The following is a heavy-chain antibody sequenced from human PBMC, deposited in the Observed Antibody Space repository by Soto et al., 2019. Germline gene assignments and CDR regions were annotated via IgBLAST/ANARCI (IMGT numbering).Heavy chain of an antibody. CDR3: ARSVVVPAAMAHFYYYYGMDV. CDR1: GYSFTSYW. V-gene: IGHV5-51*01. D-gene: IGHD2-2*01. Sequence: GESLKICCKGSGYSFTSYWIGWVRQMPGKGLEWMGIIYPGDSDTRYSPSFQGQVTISADKSISTAYLQWSSLKASDTAMYYCARSVVVPAAMAHFYYYYGMDVWGQGTTVTVSS. CDR2: IYPGDSDT. J-gene: IGHJ6*02.